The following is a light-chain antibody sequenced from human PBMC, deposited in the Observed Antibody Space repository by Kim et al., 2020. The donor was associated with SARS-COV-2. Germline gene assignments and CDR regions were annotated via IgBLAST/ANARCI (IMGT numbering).Light chain of an antibody. J-gene: IGLJ1*01. V-gene: IGLV1-40*01. CDR2: GNS. Sequence: GQRVTLSCTGSSSNIGAGYDVGWYRQLPGAAPKLLIYGNSNRPSGVPDRFSGSKSGTSASLAITGLQAEDEADYYCQSYETYLRGVFGTGTKVTVL. CDR1: SSNIGAGYD. CDR3: QSYETYLRGV.